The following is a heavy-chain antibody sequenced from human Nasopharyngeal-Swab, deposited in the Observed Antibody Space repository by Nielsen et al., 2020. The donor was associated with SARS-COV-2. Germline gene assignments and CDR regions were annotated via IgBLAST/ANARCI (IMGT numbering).Heavy chain of an antibody. Sequence: GESLKISCAASGFTFSSYSMNWVRQAPGKGLEWVSYISSSSSTIYYADSVKGRFTISRDNAKNSLYLQMNSLRDEDTAVYYCARDLSEYSSGWSEYFQHWGRGTLVTVSS. J-gene: IGHJ1*01. CDR3: ARDLSEYSSGWSEYFQH. CDR2: ISSSSSTI. V-gene: IGHV3-48*02. CDR1: GFTFSSYS. D-gene: IGHD6-19*01.